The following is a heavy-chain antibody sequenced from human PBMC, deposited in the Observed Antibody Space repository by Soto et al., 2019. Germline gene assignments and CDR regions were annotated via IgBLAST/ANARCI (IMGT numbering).Heavy chain of an antibody. CDR2: ISSNGGST. CDR1: GFTFSSYA. Sequence: GGSLRLSCAASGFTFSSYAMHWVRQAPGKGVEYVSAISSNGGSTYYADSVKGRFTISRDNSKNTLYLQMSSLRAEDTAVYYCLKDTGYGAVAGTSFDYWGQGTLVTVSS. CDR3: LKDTGYGAVAGTSFDY. V-gene: IGHV3-64D*06. J-gene: IGHJ4*02. D-gene: IGHD6-19*01.